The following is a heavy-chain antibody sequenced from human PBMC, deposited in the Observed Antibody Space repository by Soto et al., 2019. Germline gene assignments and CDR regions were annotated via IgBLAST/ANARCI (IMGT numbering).Heavy chain of an antibody. CDR1: GGSTSSYY. J-gene: IGHJ4*02. CDR3: ARGVGDSSGYSGPYYFDY. CDR2: IYYSGGT. V-gene: IGHV4-59*01. D-gene: IGHD3-22*01. Sequence: SETLSLTCTVSGGSTSSYYWSWIRQPPGKGLEWIGYIYYSGGTNYNPSLKSRVTISVDTSKNQFSLKLSSVTAADTAVYYCARGVGDSSGYSGPYYFDYWGQGTLVTVSS.